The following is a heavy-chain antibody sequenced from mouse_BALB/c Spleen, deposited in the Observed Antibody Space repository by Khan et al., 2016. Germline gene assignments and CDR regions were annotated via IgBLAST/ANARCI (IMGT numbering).Heavy chain of an antibody. CDR3: ATAGYYLYFAY. J-gene: IGHJ3*01. Sequence: EVQLQESGGGLVQPGGSLKLSCAASGFDFSRYWMSWVRQAPGEGLEWCGEINRDSSTINYTPSLKDKFIISRDNANTTLYLQMSTVRSEDTSLYYCATAGYYLYFAYWGPGTLVTVSS. CDR2: INRDSSTI. V-gene: IGHV4-1*02. CDR1: GFDFSRYW. D-gene: IGHD2-3*01.